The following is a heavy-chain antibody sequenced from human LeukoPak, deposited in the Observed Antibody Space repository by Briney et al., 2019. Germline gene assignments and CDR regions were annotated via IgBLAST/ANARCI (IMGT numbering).Heavy chain of an antibody. J-gene: IGHJ6*04. CDR2: INPSGGST. D-gene: IGHD4-17*01. Sequence: ASVKASCKASGYTFTSYYMHWVRQAPGQGLEWMGIINPSGGSTSYAQKFQGRVTMTRDTSTSTVYMELSSLRSEDTAVYYCARASDYGDSYYGMDVWGKGTTVTVSS. V-gene: IGHV1-46*01. CDR1: GYTFTSYY. CDR3: ARASDYGDSYYGMDV.